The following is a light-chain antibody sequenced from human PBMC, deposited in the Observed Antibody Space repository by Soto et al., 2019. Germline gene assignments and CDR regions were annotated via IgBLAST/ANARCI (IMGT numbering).Light chain of an antibody. CDR1: SSDVGAYNY. CDR3: CSYAGSSYV. V-gene: IGLV2-14*01. Sequence: QSVLTQPASVSGSPGQSIAISCTGTSSDVGAYNYVSWYQQYPGKAPKLMIYDVSNRPSGVSNRFSGSTSGNTASLTISGLQAEDEAEYYCCSYAGSSYVFGTGTKVTVL. J-gene: IGLJ1*01. CDR2: DVS.